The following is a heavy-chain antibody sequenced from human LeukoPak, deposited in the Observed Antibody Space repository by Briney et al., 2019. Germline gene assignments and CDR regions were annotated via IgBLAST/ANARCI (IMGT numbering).Heavy chain of an antibody. CDR2: IWSDGSEK. V-gene: IGHV3-33*03. J-gene: IGHJ6*02. D-gene: IGHD2-15*01. Sequence: GGSLRLSCTASGFTFSVYGIHWVRQAPGKGLEWVAVIWSDGSEKYYADSVKGRLTISRDNSKSTLYLQMNSLRVEDTAVYYCARYYSGGSCMDVWGQGTTVTVSS. CDR3: ARYYSGGSCMDV. CDR1: GFTFSVYG.